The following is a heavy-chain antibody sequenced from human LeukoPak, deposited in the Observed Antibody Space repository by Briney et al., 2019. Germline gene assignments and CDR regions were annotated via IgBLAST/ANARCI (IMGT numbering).Heavy chain of an antibody. CDR2: INHSGST. CDR3: ARSGFGLLWGFDP. CDR1: GGSFSGYY. D-gene: IGHD2/OR15-2a*01. Sequence: SETLSLTCAVYGGSFSGYYWSWIRQPPGKGLEWIGEINHSGSTNYNPSLKSRVTISVDTSKNQFSLKLSSVTAADTAVYYCARSGFGLLWGFDPWGQGTLVTVSS. V-gene: IGHV4-34*01. J-gene: IGHJ5*02.